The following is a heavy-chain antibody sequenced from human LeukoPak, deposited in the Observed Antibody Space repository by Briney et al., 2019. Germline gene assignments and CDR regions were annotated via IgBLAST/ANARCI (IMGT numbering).Heavy chain of an antibody. CDR1: GYTFTSYY. Sequence: ASVKVSCEASGYTFTSYYMHWVRQAPGQGLEWMGIINPSGGSTSYAQKFQGRVTMTRDTSTSTVYMELSSLRSEDTAVYYCARRFGNGAFDYWGQGTLVTVSS. J-gene: IGHJ4*02. V-gene: IGHV1-46*01. D-gene: IGHD3-16*01. CDR3: ARRFGNGAFDY. CDR2: INPSGGST.